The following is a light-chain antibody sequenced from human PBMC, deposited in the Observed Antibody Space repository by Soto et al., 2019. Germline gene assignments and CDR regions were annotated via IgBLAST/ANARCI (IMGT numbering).Light chain of an antibody. CDR2: EVS. CDR3: SSYAGSNIYYV. Sequence: QSALTQPPSASGSPGQSVTISCTGTSSDVFGYNFVSWYQHHPGKAPKLMIYEVSKRPSGVPDRFSGSKSGNTASLTVSGLQAEDEADYYCSSYAGSNIYYVFGTGTKPTVL. V-gene: IGLV2-8*01. J-gene: IGLJ1*01. CDR1: SSDVFGYNF.